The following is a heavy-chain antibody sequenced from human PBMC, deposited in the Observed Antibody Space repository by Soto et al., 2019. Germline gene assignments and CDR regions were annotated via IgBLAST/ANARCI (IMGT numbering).Heavy chain of an antibody. Sequence: ASVKVSCKASGYTFTSYGITWVRQAPGQGLEWMGWISASNGNTNYAQKLQGRVTMTTDTSTSTAYMELRSLRSDDTAVYYCARDTVIVVVPAAIQYYYYYYGMDVWDQGTTVTAP. V-gene: IGHV1-18*04. CDR2: ISASNGNT. CDR1: GYTFTSYG. J-gene: IGHJ6*02. D-gene: IGHD2-2*02. CDR3: ARDTVIVVVPAAIQYYYYYYGMDV.